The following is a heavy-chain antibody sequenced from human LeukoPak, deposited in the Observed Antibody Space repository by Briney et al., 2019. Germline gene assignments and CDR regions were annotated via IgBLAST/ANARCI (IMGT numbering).Heavy chain of an antibody. Sequence: GGSLRLSCTASGFTFSSYSMNWVRQAPGKGLEWVSSISSSSSYIYYADSVNGRFTISRDNAKNSLYLQMNSLRAEDTAVYYCARGPPMTTIDYFDYWGQGTLVTVSS. D-gene: IGHD5-24*01. V-gene: IGHV3-21*01. J-gene: IGHJ4*02. CDR1: GFTFSSYS. CDR2: ISSSSSYI. CDR3: ARGPPMTTIDYFDY.